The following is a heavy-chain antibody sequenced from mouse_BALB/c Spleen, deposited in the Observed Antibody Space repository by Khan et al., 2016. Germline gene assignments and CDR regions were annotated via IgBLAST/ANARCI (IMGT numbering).Heavy chain of an antibody. V-gene: IGHV4-1*02. CDR3: ASAGYYGYLAY. Sequence: EVKLLESGGGLVQPGGSLKLSCAASGFDFSRYWMSWVRPAPGKGLEWIGEINPDSSTIKYTPSLKDKFIISRDNAKKTRYLQISKVRSEDTATYYCASAGYYGYLAYWGQGTLVTVSA. D-gene: IGHD1-1*01. J-gene: IGHJ3*01. CDR1: GFDFSRYW. CDR2: INPDSSTI.